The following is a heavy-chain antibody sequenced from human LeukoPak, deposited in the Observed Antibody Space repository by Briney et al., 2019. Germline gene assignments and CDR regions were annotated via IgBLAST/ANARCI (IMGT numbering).Heavy chain of an antibody. CDR3: AAFAGYDPLNWFDP. V-gene: IGHV1-69*05. CDR2: IIPIFGTA. Sequence: ASVKVSCKASGGTFSSYAISWVRQAPGQGLEWMGGIIPIFGTANYAQKFQGRVTITTDESTSTAYMELSSLRSEDTAVYYCAAFAGYDPLNWFDPWGQGPLVTVSS. D-gene: IGHD5-12*01. CDR1: GGTFSSYA. J-gene: IGHJ5*02.